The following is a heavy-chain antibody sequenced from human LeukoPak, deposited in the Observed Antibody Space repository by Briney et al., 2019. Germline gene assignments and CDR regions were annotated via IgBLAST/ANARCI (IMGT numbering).Heavy chain of an antibody. CDR2: INWNGGST. J-gene: IGHJ4*02. D-gene: IGHD3-22*01. V-gene: IGHV3-20*04. CDR1: GFTFDDYG. CDR3: ARVMYYYDSSGYYPGEMGY. Sequence: GGSLRLSCAASGFTFDDYGMSWVRQAPGKGLEWVSGINWNGGSTGYADSAKGRFTISRDNAKNSLYLQMNSLRAEDTALYYCARVMYYYDSSGYYPGEMGYWGQGTLVTVSS.